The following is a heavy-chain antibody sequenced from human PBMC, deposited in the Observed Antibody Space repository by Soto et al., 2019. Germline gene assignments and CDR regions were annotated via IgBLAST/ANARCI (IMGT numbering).Heavy chain of an antibody. D-gene: IGHD3-3*01. Sequence: QVQLVQSGAEVKKPGASVKVSCKASGYTFTSYDINWVRQATGQGLEWMGWMNPNSGNTGYAQKFQGRVTMTRNTSISTAYMELSSLRSEDTAVYYCARDLTIFGVVTPNYWGQGTLVTVFS. CDR2: MNPNSGNT. CDR1: GYTFTSYD. V-gene: IGHV1-8*01. CDR3: ARDLTIFGVVTPNY. J-gene: IGHJ4*02.